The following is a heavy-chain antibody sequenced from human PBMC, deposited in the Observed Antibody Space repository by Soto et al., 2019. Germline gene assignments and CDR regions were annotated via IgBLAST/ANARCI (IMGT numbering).Heavy chain of an antibody. V-gene: IGHV1-69*12. D-gene: IGHD4-4*01. CDR2: IIPIFGTA. Sequence: QVQLVQSGAEVKKPGSSVTVSCKASGGTFSSYAISWVRQAPGQGLEWMGGIIPIFGTADYAKKFQGRVTITADESTSTAYMELSSLRSEDTAVYYCATHMTTVGYGYVMDVWGQGTTVTVSS. CDR1: GGTFSSYA. CDR3: ATHMTTVGYGYVMDV. J-gene: IGHJ6*02.